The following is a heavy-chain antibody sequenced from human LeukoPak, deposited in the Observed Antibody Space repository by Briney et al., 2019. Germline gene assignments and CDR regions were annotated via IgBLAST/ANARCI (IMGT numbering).Heavy chain of an antibody. CDR1: GGSISSSSYY. J-gene: IGHJ3*02. V-gene: IGHV4-39*07. D-gene: IGHD5-18*01. CDR3: ARRGYSYGPGAFDI. Sequence: KASETLSLTCTVSGGSISSSSYYWGWIRQPPGKGLEWIGSIYYSGSTYYNPSLKSRVTISVDTSKNQFSLKLSSVTAADTAVYYCARRGYSYGPGAFDIWGQGTMVTVSS. CDR2: IYYSGST.